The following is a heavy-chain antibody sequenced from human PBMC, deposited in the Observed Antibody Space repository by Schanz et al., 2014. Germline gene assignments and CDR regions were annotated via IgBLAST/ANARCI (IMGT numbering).Heavy chain of an antibody. CDR3: AKYRGYYRVSGSYRELEY. Sequence: EAQLLESGGGLVQPGGSLRLSCLASGFAFSSYGMNWLRQAPGKGLEWVSVIGVDGTTTYYADSVKGRFTISRDNSKNTLYLQMNSLRPEDTAVYYCAKYRGYYRVSGSYRELEYWGQGTLXTVSS. V-gene: IGHV3-23*01. CDR1: GFAFSSYG. CDR2: IGVDGTTT. J-gene: IGHJ4*02. D-gene: IGHD3-10*01.